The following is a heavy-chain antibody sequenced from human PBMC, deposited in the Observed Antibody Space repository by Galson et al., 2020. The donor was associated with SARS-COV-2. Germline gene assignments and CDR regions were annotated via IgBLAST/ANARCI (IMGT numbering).Heavy chain of an antibody. D-gene: IGHD3-3*01. Sequence: SETLLTCTVSGGSISSSSYYWGWIRQPPGKGLEWIGSIYYSGSTYYNPSLKSRVTISVDTSKNQFSLKLSSVTAADTAVYYCASTSITIFGVVKGWGQGTLVTVSS. CDR2: IYYSGST. CDR3: ASTSITIFGVVKG. J-gene: IGHJ4*02. CDR1: GGSISSSSYY. V-gene: IGHV4-39*07.